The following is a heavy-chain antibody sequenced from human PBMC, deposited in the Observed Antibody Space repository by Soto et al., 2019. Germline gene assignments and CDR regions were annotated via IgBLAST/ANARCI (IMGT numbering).Heavy chain of an antibody. Sequence: QVQLVESGGGVVQPGRSLRLSCAASGFTFSSYGMHWVRQAPGKGLEWVAVISYDGSNKYYADSVKGRFTTSRDNSKNTPYLPMNSLRAEATAVYYCARSPHSMSYLAYFDSWGQGTLVTVSS. D-gene: IGHD1-26*01. J-gene: IGHJ4*02. CDR3: ARSPHSMSYLAYFDS. V-gene: IGHV3-30*03. CDR1: GFTFSSYG. CDR2: ISYDGSNK.